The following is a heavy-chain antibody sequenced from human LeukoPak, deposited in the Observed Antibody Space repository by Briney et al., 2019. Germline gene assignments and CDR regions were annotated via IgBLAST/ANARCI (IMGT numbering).Heavy chain of an antibody. CDR3: ARDLLGAKLERRASD. CDR1: GGSISSGGYS. J-gene: IGHJ4*02. V-gene: IGHV4-30-2*03. Sequence: SPTLSLTCAVSGGSISSGGYSWSWIRQPPGKGLECIGSIYRSGSTYYNPSLKSRITISIDTSKNQFSLKLSSVTAADTAVYYCARDLLGAKLERRASDWGQGTLVTVSS. D-gene: IGHD1-1*01. CDR2: IYRSGST.